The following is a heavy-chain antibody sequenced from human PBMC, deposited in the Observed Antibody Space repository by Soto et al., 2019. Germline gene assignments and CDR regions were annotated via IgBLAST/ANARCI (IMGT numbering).Heavy chain of an antibody. Sequence: GGSLRLSCAASGFTFSSYAMSWVRQAPGKGLEWVSAISGSGGSTYYADSVKGRFTISRDNSKNTLYLQMNSLRAEDTAVYYCAKPTLGGYDYLAYFDYWGQGTLVTVSS. CDR1: GFTFSSYA. V-gene: IGHV3-23*01. CDR2: ISGSGGST. D-gene: IGHD5-12*01. J-gene: IGHJ4*02. CDR3: AKPTLGGYDYLAYFDY.